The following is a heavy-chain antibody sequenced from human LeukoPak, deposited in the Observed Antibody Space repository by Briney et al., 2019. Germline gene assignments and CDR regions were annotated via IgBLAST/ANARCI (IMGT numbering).Heavy chain of an antibody. J-gene: IGHJ4*02. CDR1: GDSINSGDYY. Sequence: PSHTLSLTCTVSGDSINSGDYYWSWIRQPPGNGLEWIGYIYYSGSTYYNPSLKSRVTISVDTSKNQFSLKLSSVTAADTAVYYCARDNGYGQLDSWGQGTLVTVSS. CDR3: ARDNGYGQLDS. D-gene: IGHD2-15*01. V-gene: IGHV4-30-4*01. CDR2: IYYSGST.